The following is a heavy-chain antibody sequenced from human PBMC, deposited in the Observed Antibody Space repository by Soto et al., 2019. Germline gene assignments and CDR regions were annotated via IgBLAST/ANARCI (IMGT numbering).Heavy chain of an antibody. J-gene: IGHJ4*02. CDR3: AREVDYAFCNGVNAHPYYFDY. Sequence: QVQLVESGGGVVQPGRSLRLSCAASGFTFSRHTMHWVRQAPGKGLEWVAAISDDGSNTYYADSVKGRFTISRDNSKNTLYLQINTLSSEDTAVHHCAREVDYAFCNGVNAHPYYFDYWGQGTLVTVSS. CDR1: GFTFSRHT. D-gene: IGHD3-3*01. V-gene: IGHV3-30-3*01. CDR2: ISDDGSNT.